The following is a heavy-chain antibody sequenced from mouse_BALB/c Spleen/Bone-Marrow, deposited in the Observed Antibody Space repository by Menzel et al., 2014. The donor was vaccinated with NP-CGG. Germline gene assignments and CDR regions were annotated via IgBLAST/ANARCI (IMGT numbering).Heavy chain of an antibody. Sequence: EVQVVESGGGLVQPGGSLKLSCAASGFDFSRYWMSWVRQAPGKGLEWIGEINPDSRTINYTPSLKDKFIISRDNAKNTLKLQVSKGRSEDTALYYCARLGYYGGFAYWGQGTLVTGSA. CDR2: INPDSRTI. CDR1: GFDFSRYW. D-gene: IGHD1-1*01. V-gene: IGHV4-1*02. J-gene: IGHJ3*01. CDR3: ARLGYYGGFAY.